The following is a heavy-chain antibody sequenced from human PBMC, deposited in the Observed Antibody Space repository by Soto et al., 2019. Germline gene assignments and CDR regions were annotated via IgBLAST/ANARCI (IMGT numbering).Heavy chain of an antibody. CDR2: INHSGST. D-gene: IGHD4-17*01. Sequence: SETLSLTCAVYGGSFSGYYWSWIRQPPGKGLEWIGEINHSGSTNYNPSLKSRVTISVDTSKNQFSLKLSSVTAADTAVYYCARVKHGDYVDYWGQGTLVTVSS. J-gene: IGHJ4*02. CDR1: GGSFSGYY. CDR3: ARVKHGDYVDY. V-gene: IGHV4-34*01.